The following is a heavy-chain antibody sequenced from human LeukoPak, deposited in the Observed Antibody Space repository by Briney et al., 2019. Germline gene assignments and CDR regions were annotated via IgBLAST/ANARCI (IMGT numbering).Heavy chain of an antibody. CDR3: ARGSHSHNWFDP. Sequence: SETLSLTCAVYGGSFSGYYWSWIRQPPGKGLEWIGEINHSGSTNYNPSLKSRVTISVDTSKNQFSLKLSSVTAADTAVYYCARGSHSHNWFDPWGQGTLVTVSS. V-gene: IGHV4-34*01. CDR2: INHSGST. J-gene: IGHJ5*02. D-gene: IGHD2-15*01. CDR1: GGSFSGYY.